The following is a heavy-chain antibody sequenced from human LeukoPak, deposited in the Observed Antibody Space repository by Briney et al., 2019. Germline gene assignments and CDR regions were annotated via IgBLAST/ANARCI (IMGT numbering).Heavy chain of an antibody. D-gene: IGHD3-16*02. CDR1: GGSISSSSYY. V-gene: IGHV4-39*07. CDR2: IYYSGST. Sequence: KPSETLSLTCTLSGGSISSSSYYWGWIRQPPGKGLEWIGSIYYSGSTYYNPSLKSRVTISVDTSKNQFSLKLSSVTAADTAVYYCARRSIVHFDYWGQGTLVTVSS. CDR3: ARRSIVHFDY. J-gene: IGHJ4*02.